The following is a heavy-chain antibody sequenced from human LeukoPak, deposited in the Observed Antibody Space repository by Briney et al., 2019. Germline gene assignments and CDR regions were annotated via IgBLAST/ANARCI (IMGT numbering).Heavy chain of an antibody. CDR1: GGSISSHY. V-gene: IGHV4-59*11. D-gene: IGHD1-26*01. J-gene: IGHJ4*02. CDR3: ARGRFMSYSIYFDY. Sequence: SETLSLTCTVSGGSISSHYWSWIRQPPGKGLEWIGYIYYSGSTNYNPSLKSRVTISVDTSKNQFSLKLSSVTAADTAVYYCARGRFMSYSIYFDYWGQGTLVTVSS. CDR2: IYYSGST.